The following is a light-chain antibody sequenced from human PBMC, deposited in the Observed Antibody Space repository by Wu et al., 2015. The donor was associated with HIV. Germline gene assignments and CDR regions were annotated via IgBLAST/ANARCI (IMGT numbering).Light chain of an antibody. J-gene: IGKJ5*01. V-gene: IGKV1-39*01. CDR2: AAS. CDR3: QETSSRPPA. CDR1: QNINNF. Sequence: DIQMTQSPSSLSASIGDRVTIICRASQNINNFLNWYQQKPGKAPKLLISAASNLQTGAPSRFSGSGFGTDFTLTINSLQPEDFAIYFCQETSSRPPAFGQGTLV.